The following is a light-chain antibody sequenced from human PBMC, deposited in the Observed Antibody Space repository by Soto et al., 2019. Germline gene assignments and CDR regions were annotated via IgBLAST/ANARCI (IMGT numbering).Light chain of an antibody. Sequence: QYVLTQPPSVSGAPGQRLTISCAGTSSNIGAGFDVHWYQQLPGTAPKLLIYANDDRPSGVPDRFSGSTSGTSASLAITGLQAEDAADYYCQSYDNSLLAYVFGGGTKLTVL. CDR3: QSYDNSLLAYV. J-gene: IGLJ2*01. V-gene: IGLV1-40*01. CDR1: SSNIGAGFD. CDR2: AND.